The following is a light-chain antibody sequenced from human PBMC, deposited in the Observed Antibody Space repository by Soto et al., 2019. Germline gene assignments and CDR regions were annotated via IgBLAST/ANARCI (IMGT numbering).Light chain of an antibody. Sequence: EIVKTQSPSTLSVSPGGRFSLSFRASQSISDTLAWYQQKPGLAPRLLIYGASTRAPGFPARFSGSGSGTEFTLTISSLQSEDFAVYYCQQYNNWPPITFGQGARLEI. V-gene: IGKV3-15*01. CDR1: QSISDT. J-gene: IGKJ5*01. CDR2: GAS. CDR3: QQYNNWPPIT.